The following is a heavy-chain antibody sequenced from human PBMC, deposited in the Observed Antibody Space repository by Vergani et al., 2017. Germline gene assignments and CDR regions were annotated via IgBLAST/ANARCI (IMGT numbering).Heavy chain of an antibody. D-gene: IGHD5-24*01. Sequence: QVQLQESGPGLVKPSETLSLTCTVSGGSISSYYWSWIRQPPGKGLEWIGYIYYSGSTNYNPSLKRRVTISVDTSKNQFSLTLSSVTAADTAVYYCARDEKGMARFDYWGQGTLVTVSS. J-gene: IGHJ4*02. CDR2: IYYSGST. V-gene: IGHV4-59*01. CDR3: ARDEKGMARFDY. CDR1: GGSISSYY.